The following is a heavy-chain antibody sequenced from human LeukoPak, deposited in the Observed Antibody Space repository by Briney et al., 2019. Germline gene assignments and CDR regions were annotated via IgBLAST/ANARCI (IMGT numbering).Heavy chain of an antibody. Sequence: PGRSLRLSCAASGFTFDDYAMHWVRQAPGKGLEWVSGINWNSGSISYADSVKGRFTISRDNAKNSLYLQMNSLRAEDTALYYCAKDIGIYGSGSYSTNWGQGTLVTVSS. V-gene: IGHV3-9*01. D-gene: IGHD3-10*01. CDR3: AKDIGIYGSGSYSTN. CDR2: INWNSGSI. CDR1: GFTFDDYA. J-gene: IGHJ4*02.